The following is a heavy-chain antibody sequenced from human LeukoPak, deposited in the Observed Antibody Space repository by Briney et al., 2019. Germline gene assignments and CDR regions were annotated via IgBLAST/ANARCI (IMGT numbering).Heavy chain of an antibody. CDR2: ISYDGSNK. CDR3: AKEGGTGYYDSRFDY. V-gene: IGHV3-30*18. Sequence: GRSLRLSCAASGFTFSSYGMHWVRQAPGKGLEWVAVISYDGSNKYYADSVKGRFTISRDNSKNTLYLQMNSLRAEDTAVYYCAKEGGTGYYDSRFDYWGQGTLVTVSS. J-gene: IGHJ4*02. D-gene: IGHD3-22*01. CDR1: GFTFSSYG.